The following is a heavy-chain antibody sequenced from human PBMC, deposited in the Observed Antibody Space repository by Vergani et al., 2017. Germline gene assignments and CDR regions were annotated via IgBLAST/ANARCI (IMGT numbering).Heavy chain of an antibody. CDR2: ISWNSGSI. CDR1: GFTFDDYA. Sequence: EVQLVESGGGLVQPGRSLRLSCAASGFTFDDYAMHWVRQAPGKGLEWVSGISWNSGSIGYADSVKGRFTISRDNAKNSLYLQMNSLRAEDTAVYYCARNRGRSGYDLYMDVWGKGP. V-gene: IGHV3-9*01. J-gene: IGHJ6*03. CDR3: ARNRGRSGYDLYMDV. D-gene: IGHD5-12*01.